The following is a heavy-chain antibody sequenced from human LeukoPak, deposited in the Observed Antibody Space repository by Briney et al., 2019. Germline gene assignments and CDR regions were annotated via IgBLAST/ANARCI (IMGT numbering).Heavy chain of an antibody. V-gene: IGHV3-23*01. CDR1: GFTFNAYA. CDR3: AKASVRGDFWSGCFDY. J-gene: IGHJ4*02. D-gene: IGHD3-3*01. CDR2: ISGSGEST. Sequence: GGSLRLSCVVSGFTFNAYAMSWVRQAPGKGLEWVSAISGSGESTYYADSVKGRFTISRDNSKNTLYLQMNTLRPEDTAVYYCAKASVRGDFWSGCFDYWGQGTLVTVSS.